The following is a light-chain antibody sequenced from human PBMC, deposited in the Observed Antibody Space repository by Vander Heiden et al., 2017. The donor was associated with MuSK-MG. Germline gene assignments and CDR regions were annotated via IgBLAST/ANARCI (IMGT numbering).Light chain of an antibody. Sequence: QSALTQPASVSGSPGQSITISCTGPSRDIGNYDLVSWYSQHPGNAPKLLIYEVNARPAGVSSRFSGSKSGNTASLTISGLQPEDDADYHCCSFAGNTTLVFGGGTKVTVL. CDR3: CSFAGNTTLV. V-gene: IGLV2-23*02. J-gene: IGLJ2*01. CDR2: EVN. CDR1: SRDIGNYDL.